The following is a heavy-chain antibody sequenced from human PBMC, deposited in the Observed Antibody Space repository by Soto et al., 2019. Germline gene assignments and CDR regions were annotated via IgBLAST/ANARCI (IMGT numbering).Heavy chain of an antibody. CDR3: ARPAAGTSKGLYYYYGMDV. V-gene: IGHV3-23*01. CDR1: GFTFSSYA. Sequence: GGSLRLSCAASGFTFSSYAMSWVRQAPGKGLEWVSAISGSGGSTYYADYVKGRFTISRDNSKNTLYLQMNSLRAEDTAVYYCARPAAGTSKGLYYYYGMDVWGQGTTVTVSS. J-gene: IGHJ6*02. D-gene: IGHD6-13*01. CDR2: ISGSGGST.